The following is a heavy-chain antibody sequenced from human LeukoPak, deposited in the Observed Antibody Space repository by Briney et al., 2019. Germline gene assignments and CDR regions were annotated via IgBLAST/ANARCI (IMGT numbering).Heavy chain of an antibody. D-gene: IGHD2-2*01. CDR2: ISSSSSTI. V-gene: IGHV3-48*04. J-gene: IGHJ3*02. Sequence: GGSLRLSCAASGFTFSSYSMNWVRQAPGKGLEWVSYISSSSSTIYYADSVKGRFTISRDNAKNSLYLQMNSLRAEDTAVYYCARDQQDIVVVPAAKRGRSAFDIWGQGTMVTVSS. CDR1: GFTFSSYS. CDR3: ARDQQDIVVVPAAKRGRSAFDI.